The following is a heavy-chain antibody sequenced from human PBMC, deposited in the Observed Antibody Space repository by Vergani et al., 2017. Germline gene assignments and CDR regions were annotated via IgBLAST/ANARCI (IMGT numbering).Heavy chain of an antibody. CDR3: AGGYYYTLLGDN. D-gene: IGHD3-22*01. CDR1: GFTFSNFW. J-gene: IGHJ4*02. CDR2: ISSDGST. Sequence: EVHLVESGGGLVQRGGSLRLSCTASGFTFSNFWMHWVRQAPGKGLVWVSRISSDGSTIYADSVKGRFTISRDNVKNTVYLQITRLRVEDTAVYYCAGGYYYTLLGDNWGQGTLVTVSS. V-gene: IGHV3-74*01.